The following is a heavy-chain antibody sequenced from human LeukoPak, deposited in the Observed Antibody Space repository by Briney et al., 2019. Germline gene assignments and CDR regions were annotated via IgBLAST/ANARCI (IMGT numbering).Heavy chain of an antibody. CDR2: INPNSGGT. D-gene: IGHD6-19*01. Sequence: GASVKVSCKASGYTFTGYYMHWVRQAPGQGLEWMGWINPNSGGTNYAQKFYARVTMTRDTSISTAYMELSRLRSDDTAVYYCARDYVSSGWSHWEAFDIWGQGTMVTVSS. CDR1: GYTFTGYY. J-gene: IGHJ3*02. V-gene: IGHV1-2*02. CDR3: ARDYVSSGWSHWEAFDI.